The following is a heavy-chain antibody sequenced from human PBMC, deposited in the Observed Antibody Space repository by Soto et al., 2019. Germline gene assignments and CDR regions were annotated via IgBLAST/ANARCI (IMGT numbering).Heavy chain of an antibody. D-gene: IGHD3-9*01. CDR1: GFSFAGYA. Sequence: GGSLRLSCAASGFSFAGYAVAWVRQAPGKGLEWVSTVSGGGGSTYYADSVKGRFTISRDNSGNTVYLQMNSLNAGDTALYCCAKTEPFNGYYNAFDSWGQGTRVTVSS. V-gene: IGHV3-23*01. J-gene: IGHJ4*02. CDR2: VSGGGGST. CDR3: AKTEPFNGYYNAFDS.